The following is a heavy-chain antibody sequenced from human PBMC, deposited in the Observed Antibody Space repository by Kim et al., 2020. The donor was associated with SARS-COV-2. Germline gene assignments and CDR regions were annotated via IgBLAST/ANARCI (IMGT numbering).Heavy chain of an antibody. J-gene: IGHJ3*02. CDR2: IKSKTDGGTT. D-gene: IGHD6-19*01. CDR1: RFTFSNAW. V-gene: IGHV3-15*01. CDR3: TTFPVRGLSAFDI. Sequence: GGSLRLSCAASRFTFSNAWMSWVRQAPGKGLEWVGRIKSKTDGGTTDYAAPVKGRFTISRDDSKTTLYLQMSSLQTEDTAVYCCTTFPVRGLSAFDIWGQGTMVTVSS.